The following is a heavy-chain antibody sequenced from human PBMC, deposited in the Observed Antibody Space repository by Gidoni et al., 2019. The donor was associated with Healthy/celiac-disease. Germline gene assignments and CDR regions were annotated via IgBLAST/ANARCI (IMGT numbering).Heavy chain of an antibody. CDR3: AREVDVVVGGMDV. V-gene: IGHV4-38-2*02. CDR1: GYSSSSGYY. J-gene: IGHJ6*02. D-gene: IGHD2-2*01. CDR2: IYHSGST. Sequence: QVQLQESGPGLVKPSETLSLTCTVSGYSSSSGYYWGWIRQPPGKGLEWSGSIYHSGSTYYNPSLKSRVTISVDTSKNQFSLKLSSVTAADTAVYYCAREVDVVVGGMDVWGQGTTVTVSS.